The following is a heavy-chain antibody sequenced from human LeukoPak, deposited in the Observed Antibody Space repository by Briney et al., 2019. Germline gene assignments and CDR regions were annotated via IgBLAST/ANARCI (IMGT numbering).Heavy chain of an antibody. J-gene: IGHJ4*02. D-gene: IGHD3-22*01. V-gene: IGHV4-30-4*07. CDR3: AGRYYDSSGFDF. CDR1: GGSVSSGGYS. Sequence: SQTLSLTCVVSGGSVSSGGYSWSWIRQPPGRGLEWIGYTYYSGSTNNNPSLKSRVTISTDTSKNQFSLELSSVTAADTAVYYCAGRYYDSSGFDFWGQGTLVTVSS. CDR2: TYYSGST.